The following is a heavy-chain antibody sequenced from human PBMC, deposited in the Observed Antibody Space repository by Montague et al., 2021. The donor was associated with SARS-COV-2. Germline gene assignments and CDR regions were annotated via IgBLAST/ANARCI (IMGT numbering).Heavy chain of an antibody. J-gene: IGHJ5*02. D-gene: IGHD6-19*01. CDR1: GGSISSHY. V-gene: IGHV4-59*08. CDR2: SYYSGST. Sequence: SETLSLTCTVSGGSISSHYWCWSWQPPGKGLEWMGYSYYSGSTNSNHSPKSRVTITVVTAKNQFSLKLSSVAAADTAAYYCARHHPVGGVRPWGQGTLVTVSS. CDR3: ARHHPVGGVRP.